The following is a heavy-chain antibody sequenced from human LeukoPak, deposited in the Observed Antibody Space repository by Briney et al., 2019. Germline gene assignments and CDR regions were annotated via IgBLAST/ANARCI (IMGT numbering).Heavy chain of an antibody. D-gene: IGHD2-2*01. Sequence: GGSLRLSCAASGFTFSSYAMHWVRQAPGKGLEWVAVISYDGSNKYYADSVKGRFTISRDNSKNTLYLQMNSLRAEDTAVYYCASGYCSSTSCYGAFDIWGQGTMVTISS. CDR2: ISYDGSNK. J-gene: IGHJ3*02. CDR3: ASGYCSSTSCYGAFDI. V-gene: IGHV3-30-3*01. CDR1: GFTFSSYA.